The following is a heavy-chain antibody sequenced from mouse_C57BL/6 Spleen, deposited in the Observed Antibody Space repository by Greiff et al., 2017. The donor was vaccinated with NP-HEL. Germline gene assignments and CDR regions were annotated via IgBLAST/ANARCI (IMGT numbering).Heavy chain of an antibody. Sequence: VQLQQPGAELVMPGASVKLSCKASGYTFTSYTMHWVKQRPGQGLEWIGYINPSSGYTKYNQKFKDKATLTADKSSSTAYMQLSSLTSEDSAVYYCAGGYGAWFAYWGQGTLVTVSA. V-gene: IGHV1S26*01. CDR1: GYTFTSYT. CDR3: AGGYGAWFAY. CDR2: INPSSGYT. D-gene: IGHD1-1*02. J-gene: IGHJ3*01.